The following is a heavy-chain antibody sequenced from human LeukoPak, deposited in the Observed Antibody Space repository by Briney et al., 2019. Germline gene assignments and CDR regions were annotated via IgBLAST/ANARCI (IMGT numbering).Heavy chain of an antibody. CDR3: VRAWTYRTCTLFDP. V-gene: IGHV3-74*01. D-gene: IGHD3-16*02. CDR1: GFTFNNYW. Sequence: PGGSLRLSCAASGFTFNNYWMHWVRQTPEKGLVWVAHINSDVTTTNYADSVKGRFTISRDNARNTVYLKMSSQRAEDTAVYHCVRAWTYRTCTLFDPWGQGTLVTVSS. J-gene: IGHJ5*02. CDR2: INSDVTTT.